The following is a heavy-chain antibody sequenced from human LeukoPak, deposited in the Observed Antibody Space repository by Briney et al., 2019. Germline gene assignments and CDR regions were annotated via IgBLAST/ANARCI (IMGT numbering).Heavy chain of an antibody. Sequence: KPSETLSLTCTVSGGSISSYYWSWIRQPPGKGLEWIASISDSGGTNYHPSLKSRVTISVDTSKNQLSLRLSSVTAADTAVYYCARDGTSGRALDYWGQGTLVTVSS. CDR1: GGSISSYY. D-gene: IGHD1-26*01. J-gene: IGHJ4*02. CDR3: ARDGTSGRALDY. CDR2: ISDSGGT. V-gene: IGHV4-59*01.